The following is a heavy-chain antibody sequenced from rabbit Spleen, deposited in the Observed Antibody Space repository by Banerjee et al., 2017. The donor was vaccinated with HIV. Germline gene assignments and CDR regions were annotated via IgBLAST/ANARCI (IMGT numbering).Heavy chain of an antibody. D-gene: IGHD3-3*01. Sequence: QSLEESGGDLVKPGASLTLTCTASGFDLSSSYYMCWVRQAPGKGLEWISCIAGSSSGFTYSATWAKGRFTCSKTSTTVTLQVTSLTAADTATYFCARGVPNYGPYRSNLWGPGTLVTVS. CDR3: ARGVPNYGPYRSNL. J-gene: IGHJ4*01. V-gene: IGHV1S40*01. CDR2: IAGSSSGFT. CDR1: GFDLSSSYY.